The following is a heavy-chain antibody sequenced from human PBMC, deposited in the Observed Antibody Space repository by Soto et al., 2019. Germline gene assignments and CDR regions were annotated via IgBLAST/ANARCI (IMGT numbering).Heavy chain of an antibody. D-gene: IGHD2-2*02. CDR1: GYTFTSYA. CDR2: INAGNGNT. J-gene: IGHJ6*02. Sequence: ASVKVSCKASGYTFTSYAMHWVRQAPGQRLEWMGWINAGNGNTKYSQKFQGRVTITRDTSASTAYMELSSLRSEDAAVYYCASGGSLYCSSTSCYTRYYYGMDVWGQGTTVTVSS. CDR3: ASGGSLYCSSTSCYTRYYYGMDV. V-gene: IGHV1-3*01.